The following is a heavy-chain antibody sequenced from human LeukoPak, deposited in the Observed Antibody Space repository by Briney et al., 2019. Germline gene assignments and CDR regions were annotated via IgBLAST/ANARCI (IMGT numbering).Heavy chain of an antibody. CDR1: GFTFSSNG. CDR2: ISGSGGST. J-gene: IGHJ3*02. Sequence: GGSLRLSCAASGFTFSSNGMSWVRQAPGKGLEWVSAISGSGGSTNYADSVKGRFTISRDNSKNTLYLQMNSLRAEDTAVYYCAKTEKYYDSSVEAFDIWGQGTMVTVSS. V-gene: IGHV3-23*01. CDR3: AKTEKYYDSSVEAFDI. D-gene: IGHD3-22*01.